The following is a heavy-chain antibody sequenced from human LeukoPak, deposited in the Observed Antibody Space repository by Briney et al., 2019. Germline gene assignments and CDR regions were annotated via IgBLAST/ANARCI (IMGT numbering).Heavy chain of an antibody. Sequence: ASVKVSCKGSGYTFTSYSISWVRQAPGQELEWMGWISTYNGKTNYAQKFQDRVTMTTDTSTKTVYMELSSLRSDDSAVYYCARHPYYDTSAYYVYWGQGTLVIVSS. CDR3: ARHPYYDTSAYYVY. D-gene: IGHD3-22*01. V-gene: IGHV1-18*01. J-gene: IGHJ4*02. CDR2: ISTYNGKT. CDR1: GYTFTSYS.